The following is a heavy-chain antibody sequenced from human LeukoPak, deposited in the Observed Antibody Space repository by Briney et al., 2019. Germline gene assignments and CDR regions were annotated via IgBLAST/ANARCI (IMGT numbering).Heavy chain of an antibody. CDR1: GFAFNSYE. V-gene: IGHV3-48*03. J-gene: IGHJ4*02. CDR2: ISSSGRTM. D-gene: IGHD3-10*01. CDR3: ARESGLTMVRGTFDY. Sequence: GGSLRLSCAASGFAFNSYEMNWVRQAPGKGLEWVSYISSSGRTMYYADSVKGRFTFSRDNAKNSLYLQMNSLRAEDTAVYYCARESGLTMVRGTFDYWGQGTLVTVSS.